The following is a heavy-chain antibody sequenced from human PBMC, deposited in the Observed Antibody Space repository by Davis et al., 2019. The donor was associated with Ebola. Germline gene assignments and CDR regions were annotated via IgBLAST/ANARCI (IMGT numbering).Heavy chain of an antibody. V-gene: IGHV3-48*02. J-gene: IGHJ4*02. CDR2: ISSGSGTI. Sequence: PGGSLRLSCAASGFTFSSYSMNWVRQAPGKGLEWVSYISSGSGTIYYADSVRGRFTISRDNANNSLFLQMNSLRDEDTAVYYCARMGHFDCWGQGTLVTVSS. CDR3: ARMGHFDC. CDR1: GFTFSSYS.